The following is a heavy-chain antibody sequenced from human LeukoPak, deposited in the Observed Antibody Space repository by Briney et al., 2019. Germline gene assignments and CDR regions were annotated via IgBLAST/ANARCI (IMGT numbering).Heavy chain of an antibody. CDR1: GYTLTELS. CDR3: ATDLKGSGSYSDAFDI. D-gene: IGHD3-10*01. Sequence: ASVKVFCKVSGYTLTELSMHWVRQAPGKGLEWMGGFDPEDGETIYAQKFQGRVTMTEDTSTDTAYMELSSLRSEDTAVYYCATDLKGSGSYSDAFDIWGQGTMVTVSS. J-gene: IGHJ3*02. V-gene: IGHV1-24*01. CDR2: FDPEDGET.